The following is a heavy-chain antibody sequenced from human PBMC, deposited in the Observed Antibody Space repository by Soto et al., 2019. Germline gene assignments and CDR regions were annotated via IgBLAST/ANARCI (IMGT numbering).Heavy chain of an antibody. D-gene: IGHD5-18*01. Sequence: QVQLVQSGAEVKKPGASVKVSCRASGYTFTSYDINWVRQAIGQGLEWMGWTNANSGNTGYAQKFQGRVDMTRNTTISTAYMELSSLRSEDTAVYYCATDFSGYSYGSYYFDHRGQGTLVTVSS. CDR2: TNANSGNT. CDR1: GYTFTSYD. CDR3: ATDFSGYSYGSYYFDH. J-gene: IGHJ4*02. V-gene: IGHV1-8*01.